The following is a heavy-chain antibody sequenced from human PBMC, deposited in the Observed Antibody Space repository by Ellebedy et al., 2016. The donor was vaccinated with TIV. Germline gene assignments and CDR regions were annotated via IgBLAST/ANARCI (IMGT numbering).Heavy chain of an antibody. CDR1: GFTFSSYS. D-gene: IGHD5-24*01. J-gene: IGHJ6*02. Sequence: GESLKISXAASGFTFSSYSMNWVRQAPGKGLEWVSSISSSSSYIYYADSVKGRFTISRDNAKNSLYLQMNSLRAEDTAVYYCARDSGSRDGYNFYYYGMDVWGQGTLVTVSS. CDR3: ARDSGSRDGYNFYYYGMDV. V-gene: IGHV3-21*01. CDR2: ISSSSSYI.